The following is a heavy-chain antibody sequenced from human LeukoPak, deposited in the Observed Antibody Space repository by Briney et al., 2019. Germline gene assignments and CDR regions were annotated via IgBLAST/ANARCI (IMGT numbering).Heavy chain of an antibody. Sequence: SETLSLTCAVYGGSFSGYYWSWIRQPPGKGLEWIGEINHSGSTNYNPSLKSRVTISVDTSKNQFSLKLSSVTAADTAVYYCARAPMYSSSSSPGPRDYWGQGTLVTVSS. V-gene: IGHV4-34*01. D-gene: IGHD6-6*01. CDR1: GGSFSGYY. CDR3: ARAPMYSSSSSPGPRDY. CDR2: INHSGST. J-gene: IGHJ4*02.